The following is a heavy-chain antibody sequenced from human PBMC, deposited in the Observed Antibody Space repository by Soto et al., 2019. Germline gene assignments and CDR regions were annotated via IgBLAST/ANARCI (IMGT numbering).Heavy chain of an antibody. CDR2: IAGSGGMT. CDR1: GFTFSSYA. J-gene: IGHJ3*01. CDR3: AKVNFFDTPGTFDV. Sequence: GGSLRLSCAASGFTFSSYAMTWVRLAPGRGLEWVATIAGSGGMTYYTNSVRGRFTISRDNSKNTVSLQMSSLRAEDTAMYFCAKVNFFDTPGTFDVWGQGTPVTV. D-gene: IGHD2-15*01. V-gene: IGHV3-23*01.